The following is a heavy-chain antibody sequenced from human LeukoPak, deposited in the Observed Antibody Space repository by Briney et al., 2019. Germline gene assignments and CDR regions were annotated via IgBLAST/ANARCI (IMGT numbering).Heavy chain of an antibody. CDR1: GYSFNSYW. V-gene: IGHV5-51*01. CDR3: ARLSSGGSSYYYYAMDV. D-gene: IGHD2-15*01. Sequence: GESLKISCKGSGYSFNSYWIGWVRQMPGKGLEWMGIIHPGDSDTRYSPSFQGQVTISADESISTAYLQWSSLKASDTAMYYCARLSSGGSSYYYYAMDVWGQGTTVTVSS. CDR2: IHPGDSDT. J-gene: IGHJ6*02.